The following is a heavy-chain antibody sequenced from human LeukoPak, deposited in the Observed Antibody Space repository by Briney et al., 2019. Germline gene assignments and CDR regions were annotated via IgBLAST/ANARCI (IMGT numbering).Heavy chain of an antibody. V-gene: IGHV3-30-3*01. D-gene: IGHD2-15*01. CDR2: ISYDGSSK. CDR3: ARGRAYAFDI. Sequence: GGSLRLSCAASGFTFSSYAMHWVRRAPGKGLEWVAVISYDGSSKYYADSVKGRFTISRDNSKNTLYLQMNSLRAEDTAVYYCARGRAYAFDIWGQGTMVTVSS. J-gene: IGHJ3*02. CDR1: GFTFSSYA.